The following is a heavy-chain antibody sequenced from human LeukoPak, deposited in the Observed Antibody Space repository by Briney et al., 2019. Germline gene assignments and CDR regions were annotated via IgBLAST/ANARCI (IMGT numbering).Heavy chain of an antibody. CDR2: IIPILGIA. D-gene: IGHD5-24*01. CDR1: GGTFSSYT. J-gene: IGHJ4*02. Sequence: ASVKVSCKASGGTFSSYTISWVRQAPGQGLEWMGRIIPILGIANYAQKFQGRVTITADKSTSTAYMELSSLRSEDTAVYYCARENSRRDGNFDYWGQGTLVTVSS. CDR3: ARENSRRDGNFDY. V-gene: IGHV1-69*04.